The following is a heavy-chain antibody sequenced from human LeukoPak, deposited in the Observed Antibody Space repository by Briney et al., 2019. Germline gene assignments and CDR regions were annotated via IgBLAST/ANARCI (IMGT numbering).Heavy chain of an antibody. V-gene: IGHV3-23*01. J-gene: IGHJ4*02. D-gene: IGHD3-10*01. CDR3: AKPRPVFGDSFDF. CDR2: ISGSGDST. Sequence: PGGSLRLSCAASGFTFTSYLMTWVRQAPGKGLEWVSGISGSGDSTYYADSVKGRSTISRDNFNNMLFLQMSSLRVEDTAVYYCAKPRPVFGDSFDFWGQGTLVTVFS. CDR1: GFTFTSYL.